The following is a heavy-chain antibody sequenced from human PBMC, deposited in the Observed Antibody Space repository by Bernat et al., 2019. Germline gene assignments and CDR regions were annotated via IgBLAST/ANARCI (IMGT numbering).Heavy chain of an antibody. V-gene: IGHV1-69*01. CDR1: GGTFSSYA. Sequence: QVQLVQSGAEVKKPGSSVKVSCKASGGTFSSYAISWVRQAPGQGLEWMGGIIPIFGTANYAQKFQGKVTITADESTSTAYMELSSLRSEDTAVYYWASFDDPDCTNGVCSDYWGQGTLVTVSS. J-gene: IGHJ4*02. CDR3: ASFDDPDCTNGVCSDY. D-gene: IGHD2-8*01. CDR2: IIPIFGTA.